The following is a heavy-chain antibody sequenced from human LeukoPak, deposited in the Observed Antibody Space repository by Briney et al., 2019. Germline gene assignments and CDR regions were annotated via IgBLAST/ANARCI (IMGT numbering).Heavy chain of an antibody. D-gene: IGHD6-19*01. J-gene: IGHJ4*02. CDR3: ARAEIAVAGAFDY. CDR2: ISYDGSNK. Sequence: PGGSLRLSCAASGFTFSSYAMHWVRQAPGKGLEGVAVISYDGSNKYYADSVKGRFTISRDNSKNTLYLQMNSLRAEDTAVYYCARAEIAVAGAFDYWGQGTLVTVSS. V-gene: IGHV3-30*14. CDR1: GFTFSSYA.